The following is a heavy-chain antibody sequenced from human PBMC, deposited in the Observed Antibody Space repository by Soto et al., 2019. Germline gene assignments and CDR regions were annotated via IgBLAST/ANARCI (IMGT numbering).Heavy chain of an antibody. J-gene: IGHJ6*02. V-gene: IGHV4-34*01. D-gene: IGHD6-6*01. CDR1: GGSFSGYY. Sequence: SEPLSHTCAVYGGSFSGYYWSWTRQPPGKGLEWIGEINHSGSTNYNPSLKSRVTISVDTSKNQFSLKLSSVTAADTAVYYCARGQSSSSYYYYYGMDVWGQGTTVTVSS. CDR2: INHSGST. CDR3: ARGQSSSSYYYYYGMDV.